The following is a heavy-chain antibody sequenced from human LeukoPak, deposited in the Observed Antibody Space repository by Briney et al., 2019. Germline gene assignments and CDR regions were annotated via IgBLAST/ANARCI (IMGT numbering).Heavy chain of an antibody. Sequence: GGSLRLSCAASGFTFTNAWMNWVRQAPGKGLEWVGRIKSKSEGETTEFAAPVKNRFSISRDDSKNTVYLQMNSLETEDTAVYYCTPGLSNWGQGTLVTVSS. V-gene: IGHV3-15*01. D-gene: IGHD3-10*01. CDR3: TPGLSN. CDR2: IKSKSEGETT. CDR1: GFTFTNAW. J-gene: IGHJ4*02.